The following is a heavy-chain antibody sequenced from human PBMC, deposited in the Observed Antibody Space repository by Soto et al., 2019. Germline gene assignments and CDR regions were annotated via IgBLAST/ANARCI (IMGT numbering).Heavy chain of an antibody. J-gene: IGHJ4*02. CDR1: GFIFNSYG. D-gene: IGHD5-12*01. CDR3: ARGVRGVATIAIGFYLDY. Sequence: QVQLMESGGGVVQPGRSLRLSCAASGFIFNSYGMHWIRQAPGKGLEWVAVISYDGSNIFYADSVKGRFTISRDNSNNTLYLPMNSLRGDDTAVYHCARGVRGVATIAIGFYLDYWGQGTLVTTSS. CDR2: ISYDGSNI. V-gene: IGHV3-30*03.